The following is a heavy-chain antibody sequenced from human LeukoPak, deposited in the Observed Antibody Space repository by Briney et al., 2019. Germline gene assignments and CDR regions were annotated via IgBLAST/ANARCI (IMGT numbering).Heavy chain of an antibody. CDR3: ARDRVVVVPAAIIRGNWFDP. D-gene: IGHD2-2*01. CDR2: INPSGGST. Sequence: GASVKVSCKASGYTFTSYYMHWVRQAPGQGLEWMGIINPSGGSTIYAQKFQGRVTMTRDTSTSTVYMELSSLRSEDTAVYYCARDRVVVVPAAIIRGNWFDPWGQGTLVTVSS. V-gene: IGHV1-46*03. J-gene: IGHJ5*02. CDR1: GYTFTSYY.